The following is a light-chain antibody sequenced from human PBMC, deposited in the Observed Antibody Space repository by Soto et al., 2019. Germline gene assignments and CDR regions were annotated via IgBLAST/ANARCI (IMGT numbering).Light chain of an antibody. CDR2: GAS. Sequence: ETVMTQSPATLSVSRGERATLSCRASQSVNSDLAWYQKKPGQAPRLLIYGASTRATGIPARFSGGGSGTEFTLTISSLQSEDFAVYYCEQNDNWPRTSGQGTKV. CDR3: EQNDNWPRT. CDR1: QSVNSD. V-gene: IGKV3-15*01. J-gene: IGKJ1*01.